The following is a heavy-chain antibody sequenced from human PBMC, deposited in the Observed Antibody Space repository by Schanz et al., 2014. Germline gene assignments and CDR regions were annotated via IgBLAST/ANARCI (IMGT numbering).Heavy chain of an antibody. CDR3: VRLDVHDY. J-gene: IGHJ4*02. Sequence: VQVVESGGGMVQPGGSLRLSCAASGFTFSDHYMDWVRQAPGKGLEWVGRITNKPNNYNTEYAASVKGRFTISRDDSRNSLYLQMSSLKTEDTAVYYCVRLDVHDYWGQGTLVTVSA. CDR1: GFTFSDHY. D-gene: IGHD3-16*01. V-gene: IGHV3-72*01. CDR2: ITNKPNNYNT.